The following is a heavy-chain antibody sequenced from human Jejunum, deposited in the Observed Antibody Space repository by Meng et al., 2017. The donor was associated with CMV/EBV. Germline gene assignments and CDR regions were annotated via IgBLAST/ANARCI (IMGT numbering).Heavy chain of an antibody. J-gene: IGHJ4*02. CDR3: AKGRRGDHEPIDFDY. V-gene: IGHV3-23*01. D-gene: IGHD2-21*01. CDR1: YNFSSEG. Sequence: YNFSSEGMSGVRRVPGKGLEWVTSVAARGGNMFEASSVKGRFTITRDNFENILYLQMNDLSAEYTAIYCGAKGRRGDHEPIDFDYWGRGTLVTVSS. CDR2: VAARGGNM.